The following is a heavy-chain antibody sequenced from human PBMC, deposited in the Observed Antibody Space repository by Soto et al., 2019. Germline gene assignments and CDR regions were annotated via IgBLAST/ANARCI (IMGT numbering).Heavy chain of an antibody. D-gene: IGHD3-22*01. CDR1: GYTFTIYG. Sequence: ASVKVSCKASGYTFTIYGISGVLQSPGQGLEWMGWISAYNGNTNYAQKLQGRVTMTTDTSTSTAYMELRSLRSDDTAVYYCARSPDSSGYPDFDYWGQGTLVTVSS. V-gene: IGHV1-18*04. CDR3: ARSPDSSGYPDFDY. CDR2: ISAYNGNT. J-gene: IGHJ4*02.